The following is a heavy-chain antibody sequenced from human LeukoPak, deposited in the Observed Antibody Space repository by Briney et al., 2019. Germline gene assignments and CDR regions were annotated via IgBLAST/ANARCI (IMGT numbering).Heavy chain of an antibody. D-gene: IGHD5-18*01. J-gene: IGHJ3*02. CDR3: ARASRYSYGVDAFDI. V-gene: IGHV3-48*01. CDR2: ISSSSSTI. Sequence: GGSLRLSCAASGFTFSSYAMNWVRQAPGKGLEWLSYISSSSSTIYYADSVKGRFTISRDNAKDSLYLQMNSLRAEDTAVYYCARASRYSYGVDAFDIWGQGTMVTVSS. CDR1: GFTFSSYA.